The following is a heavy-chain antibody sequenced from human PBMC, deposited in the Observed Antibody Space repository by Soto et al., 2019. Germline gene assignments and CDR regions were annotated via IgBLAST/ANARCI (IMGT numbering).Heavy chain of an antibody. CDR1: GGSVSSVDYY. CDR2: IYYSGST. Sequence: SETLSLTCTVSGGSVSSVDYYWSWIRQPPGKGLQWIGYIYYSGSTYYNPSLKSRVTISVDTSKNQFSLKLSSVTAADTAVYYCASYYYDILTGYEEYFQHWGQGTLVTVSS. J-gene: IGHJ1*01. V-gene: IGHV4-30-4*02. CDR3: ASYYYDILTGYEEYFQH. D-gene: IGHD3-9*01.